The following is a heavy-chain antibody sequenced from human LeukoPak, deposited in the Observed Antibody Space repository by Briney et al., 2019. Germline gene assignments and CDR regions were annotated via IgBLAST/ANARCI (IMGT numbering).Heavy chain of an antibody. D-gene: IGHD3-10*01. Sequence: SETLSLTCAVSGGSISSGGYSWSWIRQPPGKGLEWIGYIYHSGSTYYNPSLKSRVTISVDRSKDQFSLKLSSVTAADTAVYYCARSGYGSGSYSNWFDPWGQGTLVTVSS. V-gene: IGHV4-30-2*01. J-gene: IGHJ5*02. CDR3: ARSGYGSGSYSNWFDP. CDR2: IYHSGST. CDR1: GGSISSGGYS.